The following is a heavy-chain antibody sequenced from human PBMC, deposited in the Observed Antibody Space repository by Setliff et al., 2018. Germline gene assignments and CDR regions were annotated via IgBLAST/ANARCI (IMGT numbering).Heavy chain of an antibody. CDR2: INHTGAT. V-gene: IGHV4-34*01. J-gene: IGHJ5*02. Sequence: SETLSLTCAASGGSFTYYYWTWLRQSPGEGLEWIGEINHTGATNYSPSLKSRVTISIDTSNYQFSLKVNSVTAADTAVYYCARGRNVEPRLLDTWGQGTLVTVSS. CDR1: GGSFTYYY. CDR3: ARGRNVEPRLLDT. D-gene: IGHD6-6*01.